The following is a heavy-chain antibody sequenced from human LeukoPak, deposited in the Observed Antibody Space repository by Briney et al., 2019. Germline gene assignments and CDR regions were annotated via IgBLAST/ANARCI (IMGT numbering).Heavy chain of an antibody. D-gene: IGHD3-22*01. J-gene: IGHJ2*01. CDR2: TYHSGST. V-gene: IGHV4-30-2*01. CDR1: GGSISSGGYS. Sequence: SETLSLTCTVSGGSISSGGYSWSWIRQPPGKGLEWIGYTYHSGSTYYNPSLKSRVTISVDRSKNQFSLKLSSVTAADTAVYYCARSTKPAYDSSGYPYWYFDLWGRGTLVTVSS. CDR3: ARSTKPAYDSSGYPYWYFDL.